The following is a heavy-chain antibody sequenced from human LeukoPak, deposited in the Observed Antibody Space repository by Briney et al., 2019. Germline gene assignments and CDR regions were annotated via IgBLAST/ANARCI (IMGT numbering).Heavy chain of an antibody. CDR1: GFTFSSYS. Sequence: PGGSLRLSCAASGFTFSSYSMNWVRQAPGKGLEWVSSISSSSSYIYYADSVKGRFTISRDNAKNSLYLQMNSLRAEGTAVYYCARDKGEEWLVRGYFDYWGQGTLVTVSS. CDR2: ISSSSSYI. CDR3: ARDKGEEWLVRGYFDY. V-gene: IGHV3-21*01. D-gene: IGHD6-19*01. J-gene: IGHJ4*02.